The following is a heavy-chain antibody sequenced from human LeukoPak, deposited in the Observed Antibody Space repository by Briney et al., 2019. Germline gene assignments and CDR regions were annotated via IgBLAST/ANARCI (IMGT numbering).Heavy chain of an antibody. CDR3: AKDFDRITMVRGVNRFVY. D-gene: IGHD3-10*01. CDR1: GDSLMRYA. CDR2: ICVNGGHT. V-gene: IGHV3-23*01. Sequence: GGSLRLSCAPSGDSLMRYAIRWVRQAPGGGVECVSPICVNGGHTYYADSVKGRFTISRDNSKNTLYLQMNSLRAEDTAVYYFAKDFDRITMVRGVNRFVYWGQATLVTVSS. J-gene: IGHJ4*02.